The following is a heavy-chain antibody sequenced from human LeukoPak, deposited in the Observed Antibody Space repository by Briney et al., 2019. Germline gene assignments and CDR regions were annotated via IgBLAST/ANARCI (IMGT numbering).Heavy chain of an antibody. CDR3: TRDCIAARFDP. Sequence: GASVKVSCKASGGTFSSYAISWVRQAPGQGLEWMGGIIPIFGTANYAQKFQGRVTITADKSTSTAYMELSSLRSEDTAVYYCTRDCIAARFDPWGQGTLVTVSS. J-gene: IGHJ5*02. D-gene: IGHD6-13*01. V-gene: IGHV1-69*06. CDR1: GGTFSSYA. CDR2: IIPIFGTA.